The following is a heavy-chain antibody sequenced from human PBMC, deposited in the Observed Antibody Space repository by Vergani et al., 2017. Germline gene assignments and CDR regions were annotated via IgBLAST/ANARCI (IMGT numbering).Heavy chain of an antibody. CDR3: AKYWEFYYMDV. J-gene: IGHJ6*03. D-gene: IGHD2-8*02. V-gene: IGHV3-9*01. Sequence: EVQLLESGGGLVQPGRSLRLSCAASGFTFDDYAMHWVRQAPGKGLEWVSGISWNSGSIGYADSVKGRFTISRDNSKNTLYLQMNSLRAEDTAVYYCAKYWEFYYMDVWGKGTTVTVSS. CDR1: GFTFDDYA. CDR2: ISWNSGSI.